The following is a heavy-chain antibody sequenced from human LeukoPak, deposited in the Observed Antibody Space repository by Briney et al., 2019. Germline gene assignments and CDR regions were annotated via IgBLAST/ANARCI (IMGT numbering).Heavy chain of an antibody. J-gene: IGHJ4*02. D-gene: IGHD1-26*01. CDR3: ARDWELGH. CDR2: IYYSGIT. CDR1: GGSIGNFY. Sequence: SETLSLTCIVSGGSIGNFYWSWIRQSPGKGLEWIGYIYYSGITNYNPSLKSRVTISVDTSKNQFSLNLRSVTAADTAVYYCARDWELGHWGRGILVTVTS. V-gene: IGHV4-59*01.